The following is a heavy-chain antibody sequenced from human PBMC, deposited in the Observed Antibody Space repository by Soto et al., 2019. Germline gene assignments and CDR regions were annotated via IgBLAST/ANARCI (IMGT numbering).Heavy chain of an antibody. V-gene: IGHV3-9*01. CDR3: AKDKWFGELLYSNWFDP. D-gene: IGHD3-10*01. CDR2: ISWNSGSI. CDR1: GFTFDDYA. Sequence: GGSLRLSCAASGFTFDDYAMHWVRQAPGKGLEWVSGISWNSGSIGYADSVKGRFTISRDNAKNSLYLQMNSLRAEDTALYYCAKDKWFGELLYSNWFDPWGQGTLVTVSS. J-gene: IGHJ5*02.